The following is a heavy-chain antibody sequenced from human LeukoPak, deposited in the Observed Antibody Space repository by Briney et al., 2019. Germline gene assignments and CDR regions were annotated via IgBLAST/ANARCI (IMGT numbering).Heavy chain of an antibody. J-gene: IGHJ4*02. V-gene: IGHV3-23*01. CDR2: ISGSGGTT. D-gene: IGHD3-10*01. CDR3: ARDIHASGSFGFEN. Sequence: QLGGSLKLSCAASGFTFSNYALAWVRQAPGKGLEWVSDISGSGGTTHYADSVKGRFTISRDNSKNTLYLRMNSLRAEDTALYYCARDIHASGSFGFENWGQGTLVTVSS. CDR1: GFTFSNYA.